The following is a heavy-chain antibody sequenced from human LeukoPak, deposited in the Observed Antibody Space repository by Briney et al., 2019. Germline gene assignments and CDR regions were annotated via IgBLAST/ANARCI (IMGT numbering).Heavy chain of an antibody. D-gene: IGHD3-22*01. J-gene: IGHJ4*02. CDR1: GGTFNSHA. Sequence: SVKVSCKTSGGTFNSHAISWVRQAPGQGLEWMGGITAIFRTANYAQKFQGRVTVTADEFMSTVYMELSSLRSGDTAVYYCARHSGYHSTMYLDYWGQGTLVTVSS. CDR3: ARHSGYHSTMYLDY. V-gene: IGHV1-69*01. CDR2: ITAIFRTA.